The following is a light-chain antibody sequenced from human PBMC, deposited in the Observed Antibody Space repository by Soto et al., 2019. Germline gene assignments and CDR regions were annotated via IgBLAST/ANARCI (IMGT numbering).Light chain of an antibody. CDR3: QQNHTIPWA. Sequence: DLRLTQSPSSLSASVRDRITITYRASQSIGSNLNWYQQSPGKAPKPLVFAASSKPRGVPLRFVARGCGTDFSPTIYSLQPEDFVTDYCQQNHTIPWAFGQGTKVDVK. V-gene: IGKV1-39*01. CDR2: AAS. CDR1: QSIGSN. J-gene: IGKJ1*01.